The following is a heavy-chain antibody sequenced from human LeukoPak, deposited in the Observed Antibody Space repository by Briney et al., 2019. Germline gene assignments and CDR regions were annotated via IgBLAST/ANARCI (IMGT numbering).Heavy chain of an antibody. CDR1: GFTVSSNY. CDR2: LYSGGST. Sequence: GGSLRLSCAASGFTVSSNYMNWVRQAPGKGLEWVSVLYSGGSTYYADSVKGRFTISRDNSKNTLYLQMNSLRAEDTAVYYCARAGDSGIKRKYSSSWSYGMDVWGQGTTVTVSS. J-gene: IGHJ6*02. D-gene: IGHD6-13*01. CDR3: ARAGDSGIKRKYSSSWSYGMDV. V-gene: IGHV3-66*01.